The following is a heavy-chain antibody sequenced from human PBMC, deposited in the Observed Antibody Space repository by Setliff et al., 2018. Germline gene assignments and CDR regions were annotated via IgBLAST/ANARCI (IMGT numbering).Heavy chain of an antibody. J-gene: IGHJ4*02. Sequence: PSEPLSLPCTVSGGSISSSSYYWGWIRQPPGKGLEWIGRIYSRGRTNSHPSLKRRVTILADTSKHQFSLILRAVTAADTAVYYWAREREAASRQTYFDSWGQGTLVTVSS. CDR3: AREREAASRQTYFDS. CDR1: GGSISSSSYY. D-gene: IGHD2-15*01. CDR2: IYSRGRT. V-gene: IGHV4-39*07.